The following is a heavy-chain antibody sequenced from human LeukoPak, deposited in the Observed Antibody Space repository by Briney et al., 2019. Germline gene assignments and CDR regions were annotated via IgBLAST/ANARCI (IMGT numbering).Heavy chain of an antibody. Sequence: GGSLRLSCVASGFTFTKCAMSWIRQAPGKGLEWVAIITATGDTAYYADSVKGRFTISRDNSKNTLYLQMNSLRAEDTAVYYCARAGGVSVYWGQGTLVTVSS. J-gene: IGHJ4*02. CDR3: ARAGGVSVY. CDR1: GFTFTKCA. CDR2: ITATGDTA. V-gene: IGHV3-23*01. D-gene: IGHD3-16*01.